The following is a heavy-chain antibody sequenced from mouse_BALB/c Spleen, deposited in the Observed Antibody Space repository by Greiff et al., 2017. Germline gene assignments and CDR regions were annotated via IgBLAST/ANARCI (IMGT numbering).Heavy chain of an antibody. Sequence: VQLQQSGAELVKPGASVKLSCTASGFNIKDTYMHWVKQRPEQGLEWIGRIDPANGNTKYDPKFQGKATITADTSSNTAYLRLSSLTSEDTAVYYCARSRVLRLDYFDYWGQGTTLTVSS. CDR2: IDPANGNT. CDR1: GFNIKDTY. CDR3: ARSRVLRLDYFDY. J-gene: IGHJ2*01. D-gene: IGHD1-1*01. V-gene: IGHV14-3*02.